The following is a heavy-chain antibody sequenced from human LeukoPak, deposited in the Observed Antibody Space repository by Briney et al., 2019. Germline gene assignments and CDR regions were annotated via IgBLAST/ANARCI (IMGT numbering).Heavy chain of an antibody. D-gene: IGHD1-26*01. CDR3: ARHESPGGATIH. J-gene: IGHJ4*02. CDR1: GYSISSGYY. Sequence: NPSETLSLTCAVSGYSISSGYYWGWIRQPPGKGLEWIGSIYHSGSTYYNPSLKSRVTISVDTCKNQFSLKLSSVTAADTAVYYCARHESPGGATIHWGQGTLVTVSS. CDR2: IYHSGST. V-gene: IGHV4-38-2*01.